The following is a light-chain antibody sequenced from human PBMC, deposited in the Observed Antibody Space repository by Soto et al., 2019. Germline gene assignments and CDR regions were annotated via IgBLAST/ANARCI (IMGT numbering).Light chain of an antibody. CDR2: GAS. CDR3: QQYGSSLIT. Sequence: EIVLTQSPGTLSLSPGERATLSCRASQSVSNSYLAWYQQKPGQAPRLLIYGASSRATGIPDRFSGSGSGTDFTLTISRLEPEDFAVYYCQQYGSSLITFGQGTRLRL. CDR1: QSVSNSY. V-gene: IGKV3-20*01. J-gene: IGKJ5*01.